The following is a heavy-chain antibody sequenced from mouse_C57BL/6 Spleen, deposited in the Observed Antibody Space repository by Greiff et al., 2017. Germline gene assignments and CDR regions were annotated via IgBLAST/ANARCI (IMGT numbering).Heavy chain of an antibody. D-gene: IGHD2-2*01. CDR1: GFTFSDAW. CDR2: IRNKANNHAT. CDR3: TRLGGLRRGFDY. J-gene: IGHJ2*01. V-gene: IGHV6-6*01. Sequence: EVQGVESGGGLVQPGGSMKLSCAASGFTFSDAWMDWVRQSPEKGLEWVAEIRNKANNHATYYAESVKGRFTISRDDSKSSVYLQMNSLRAEDTGIYYCTRLGGLRRGFDYWGQGTTLTVSS.